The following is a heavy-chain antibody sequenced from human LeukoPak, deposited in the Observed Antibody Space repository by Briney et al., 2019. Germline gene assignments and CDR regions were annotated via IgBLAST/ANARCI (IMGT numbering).Heavy chain of an antibody. J-gene: IGHJ3*02. V-gene: IGHV3-30*02. CDR3: AKDRSTIAARDDAFDI. Sequence: GGSLRLSCAASGFTFSSYGMHWVRQAPGKGLEWVAFIRYDGSNKYYADSVKGRFTISRDNSKNTLYLQMNSLRAEDTAVYYCAKDRSTIAARDDAFDIWGQGTMVTVSS. CDR2: IRYDGSNK. D-gene: IGHD6-6*01. CDR1: GFTFSSYG.